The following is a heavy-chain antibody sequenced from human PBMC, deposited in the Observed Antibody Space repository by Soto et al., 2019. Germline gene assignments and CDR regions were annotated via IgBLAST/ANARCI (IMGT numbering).Heavy chain of an antibody. J-gene: IGHJ6*02. V-gene: IGHV3-15*07. CDR2: IKSKTDGGTT. CDR3: TTPIHGTRIAAAANYYYYGMDV. CDR1: GFTFSNAW. Sequence: EVQLVESGGGLVKPGGSLRLSCAASGFTFSNAWMNWVRQAPGKGLEWVGRIKSKTDGGTTDYAAPVKGRFTISRDDSKNTLYLQMNSLKTEDTAVYYCTTPIHGTRIAAAANYYYYGMDVWGQGTTVTVSS. D-gene: IGHD6-13*01.